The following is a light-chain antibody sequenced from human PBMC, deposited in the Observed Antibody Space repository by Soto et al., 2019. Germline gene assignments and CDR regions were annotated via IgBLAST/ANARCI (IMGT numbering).Light chain of an antibody. Sequence: QSVLTQPPSASGTPGQGVIIPCSGSSSNIGSNTVSWYQQLPGTAPRLLTNDNSQRPSGIPDRFSGSKSGTSASLAISGLQSDDEADYYCATWDDSLNAWVFGGGTKLTVL. V-gene: IGLV1-44*01. CDR3: ATWDDSLNAWV. J-gene: IGLJ3*02. CDR1: SSNIGSNT. CDR2: DNS.